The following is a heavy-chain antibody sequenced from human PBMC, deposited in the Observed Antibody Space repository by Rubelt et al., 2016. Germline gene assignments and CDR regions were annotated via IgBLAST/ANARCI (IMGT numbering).Heavy chain of an antibody. J-gene: IGHJ4*02. Sequence: HWVRQAPGKGLEWVALLLFDGENTYYADSVKGRFTISRDNSKNTLYLQMNSLRAEDTAVYYCASGSSWPDHWGQGILVTVSS. CDR2: LLFDGENT. D-gene: IGHD6-13*01. CDR3: ASGSSWPDH. V-gene: IGHV3-33*01.